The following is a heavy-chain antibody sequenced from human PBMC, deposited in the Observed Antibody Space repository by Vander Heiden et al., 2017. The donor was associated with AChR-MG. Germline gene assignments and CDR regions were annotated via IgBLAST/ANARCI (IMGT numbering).Heavy chain of an antibody. J-gene: IGHJ5*02. V-gene: IGHV1-46*03. CDR1: GYTFTSYY. D-gene: IGHD2-2*01. Sequence: QVQLVQSGAEVKKPGASVKVSCKASGYTFTSYYMHWVRQAPGQGLEWMGIINPSGGSTSYAQKFQGRVTMTRDTSTSTVYMELSSLRSEDTAVYYCARGFWDIVVVPAAKIGQPFDPWGQGTLVTVSS. CDR2: INPSGGST. CDR3: ARGFWDIVVVPAAKIGQPFDP.